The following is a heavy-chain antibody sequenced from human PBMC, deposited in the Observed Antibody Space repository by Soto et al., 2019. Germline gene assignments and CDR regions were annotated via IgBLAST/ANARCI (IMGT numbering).Heavy chain of an antibody. CDR1: GGSFSGYY. Sequence: SETLSLTCAVYGGSFSGYYWSWIRQPPGKGLEWIGQINHSGGTNYSPSLKSRVTISVDTSKNQFSLKLSSVTAADTAVYYCARSYRRYCSGGSCYSYYYYMDVWAKGNTVPVS. J-gene: IGHJ6*03. D-gene: IGHD2-15*01. CDR3: ARSYRRYCSGGSCYSYYYYMDV. V-gene: IGHV4-34*01. CDR2: INHSGGT.